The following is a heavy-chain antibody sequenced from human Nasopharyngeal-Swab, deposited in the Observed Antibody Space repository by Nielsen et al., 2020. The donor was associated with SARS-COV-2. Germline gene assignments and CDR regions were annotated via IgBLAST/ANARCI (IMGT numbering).Heavy chain of an antibody. Sequence: GGSLTLSCADSGFTFSTYWMSWVRQAPGKGLEWVANIKEDGSEKYYVDSVKGRFTISRDNAKNSLYLQMNSLRAEDTAVYYCARVAVARHHDYWGQGTLVTVSS. V-gene: IGHV3-7*01. CDR1: GFTFSTYW. D-gene: IGHD1-1*01. J-gene: IGHJ4*02. CDR2: IKEDGSEK. CDR3: ARVAVARHHDY.